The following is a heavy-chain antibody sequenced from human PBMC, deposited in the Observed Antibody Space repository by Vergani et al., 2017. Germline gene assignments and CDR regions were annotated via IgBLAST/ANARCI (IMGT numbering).Heavy chain of an antibody. CDR2: ISYDGSNK. CDR1: GFTFSSYA. J-gene: IGHJ4*02. CDR3: ASPGYSGHY. V-gene: IGHV3-30*04. Sequence: QVQLVESGGGVVQPGRSLRLSCAASGFTFSSYAMHWVRQAPGKGLEWVAVISYDGSNKYYAESVKGRFTISRDNSKNKLYLQMNSLRAEDTAVYYCASPGYSGHYGGQGTLVTVSS. D-gene: IGHD3-10*01.